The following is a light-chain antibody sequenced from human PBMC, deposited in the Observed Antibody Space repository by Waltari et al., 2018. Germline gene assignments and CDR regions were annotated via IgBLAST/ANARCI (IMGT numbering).Light chain of an antibody. V-gene: IGKV3-15*01. CDR1: QTVRSN. Sequence: EIVMTQSPATLSVSPGEKVSLSCRASQTVRSNLAWYQQKPGQSPRPLIYGASTRAPGVPAEFSGSGSGTEFTLVISSVQSEDLAVYYCQQYNIWPPLTFGGGTKLEIK. CDR2: GAS. CDR3: QQYNIWPPLT. J-gene: IGKJ4*01.